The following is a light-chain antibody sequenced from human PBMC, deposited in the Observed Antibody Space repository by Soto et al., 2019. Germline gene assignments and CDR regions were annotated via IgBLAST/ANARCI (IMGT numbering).Light chain of an antibody. J-gene: IGKJ5*01. Sequence: DIQMTQSPSTLSASVGDRVTITCRASKTINSWLAWYQQKPGKAPKLLIYKASSLESGVPSRFSGSGSGTEVTLTISSLQPDDFAAYYCQQYEIYPIIFGQGTRLEIK. CDR2: KAS. CDR1: KTINSW. CDR3: QQYEIYPII. V-gene: IGKV1-5*03.